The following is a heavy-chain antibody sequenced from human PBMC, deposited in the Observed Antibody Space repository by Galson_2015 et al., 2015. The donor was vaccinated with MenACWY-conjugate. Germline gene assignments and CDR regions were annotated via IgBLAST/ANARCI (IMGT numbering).Heavy chain of an antibody. J-gene: IGHJ6*02. CDR3: ARAPRIAAAGNYYYNMDV. CDR2: ISGGSTTI. Sequence: SLRLSCAASGFTFSSYSLNWVRQAPGKGLEWVSYISGGSTTIYYADSVKGRFTLSRDNAKNSLYLQMNSLRAEDTAVYYCARAPRIAAAGNYYYNMDVWGQGTTVTVSS. CDR1: GFTFSSYS. D-gene: IGHD6-13*01. V-gene: IGHV3-48*04.